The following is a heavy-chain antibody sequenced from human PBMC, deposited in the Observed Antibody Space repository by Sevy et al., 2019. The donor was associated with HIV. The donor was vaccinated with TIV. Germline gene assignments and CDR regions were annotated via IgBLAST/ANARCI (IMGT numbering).Heavy chain of an antibody. CDR3: AKDPDDTYDYGEHSDY. V-gene: IGHV3-23*01. D-gene: IGHD4-17*01. CDR1: GFTLSRTG. J-gene: IGHJ4*02. Sequence: GGSLRLSCAASGFTLSRTGMIWVRQAPGKGLEWVSGISGSGFSTNYADSVKGRFTISRDNSKNTLYLQMNSLRGEDTAVYYCAKDPDDTYDYGEHSDYWGQGTLVTVSS. CDR2: ISGSGFST.